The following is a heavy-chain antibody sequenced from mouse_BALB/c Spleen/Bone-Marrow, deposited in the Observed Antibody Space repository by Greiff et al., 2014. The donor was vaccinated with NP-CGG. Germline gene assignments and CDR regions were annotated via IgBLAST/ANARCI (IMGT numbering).Heavy chain of an antibody. CDR1: GFDFSRYW. D-gene: IGHD1-2*01. CDR3: AKNYYYGYVAY. CDR2: INPASSTI. V-gene: IGHV4-1*02. J-gene: IGHJ3*01. Sequence: EVKLVESGGGLVQPGGSLKLSCAASGFDFSRYWMTWVRQAPGKGLEWIGEINPASSTINYTPSLKVKFIISRDNAKNTLYLQMSKVRSEDTALYYCAKNYYYGYVAYWGQGTLVTVSA.